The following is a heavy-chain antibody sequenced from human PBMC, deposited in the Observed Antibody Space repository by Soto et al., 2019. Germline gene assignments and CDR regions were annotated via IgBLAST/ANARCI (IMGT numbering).Heavy chain of an antibody. V-gene: IGHV3-23*01. CDR3: SKSGAIPLYYMDV. J-gene: IGHJ6*03. CDR1: GFFFSSYG. Sequence: EVQLLESGGGLVQAGGSLRLSCAASGFFFSSYGMNWVRQAPGKGLEWVSGISDSGGSTYYADSVKGRFTVSRDNSKDTLYLQVSSLRAEDTAVYYCSKSGAIPLYYMDVCGNGTTGTV. CDR2: ISDSGGST. D-gene: IGHD2-2*02.